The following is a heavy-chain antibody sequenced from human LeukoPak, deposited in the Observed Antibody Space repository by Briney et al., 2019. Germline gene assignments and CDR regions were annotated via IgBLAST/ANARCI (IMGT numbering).Heavy chain of an antibody. D-gene: IGHD5-18*01. V-gene: IGHV1-18*01. CDR2: ISTYNYNT. J-gene: IGHJ4*02. CDR1: GYTFTSYV. CDR3: ARQVDTTMALPDY. Sequence: SVKVSCKTSGYTFTSYVVSWVRQAPGQRLEGMGWISTYNYNTYFAQKFRGRITLTKDTSTSTVYMELRNLRSDDSAIYYCARQVDTTMALPDYWGQGTLVTVSS.